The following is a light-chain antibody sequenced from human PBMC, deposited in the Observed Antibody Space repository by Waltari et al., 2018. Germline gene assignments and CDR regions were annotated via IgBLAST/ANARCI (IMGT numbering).Light chain of an antibody. V-gene: IGKV4-1*01. CDR2: WAS. J-gene: IGKJ1*01. CDR1: QSVLYSSNNKNY. Sequence: IVMTQSPDSLAVSVGERATINCKSSQSVLYSSNNKNYLAWYQQKPGQPPNLLIYWASTRESGVPDRFSGSGSETDFTLTISSLQAEDVAVYYCQQYYSTPRTFGQGTKVEIK. CDR3: QQYYSTPRT.